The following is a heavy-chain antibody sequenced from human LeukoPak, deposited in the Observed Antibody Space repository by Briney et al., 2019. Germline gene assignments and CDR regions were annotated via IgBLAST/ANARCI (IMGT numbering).Heavy chain of an antibody. CDR3: AKDVRYSGYEYDPHFDY. V-gene: IGHV3-30*18. J-gene: IGHJ4*02. CDR1: GFTFSSYG. CDR2: ISYDGSNK. Sequence: GSLRLSCADSGFTFSSYGMHWVRPAPGKGLEWVAVISYDGSNKYYADSVKGRFTISRDNSKNTLYLQMNSLRAEDTAVYYCAKDVRYSGYEYDPHFDYWGQGTLVTVSS. D-gene: IGHD5-12*01.